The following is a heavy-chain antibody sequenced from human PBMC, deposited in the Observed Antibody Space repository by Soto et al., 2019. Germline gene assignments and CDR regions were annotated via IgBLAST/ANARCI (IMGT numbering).Heavy chain of an antibody. CDR3: ARTYYDILTGYSPNPFDY. Sequence: ASVKVSCKASGYAFTNFAIHWVRQAPGQRLEWMGWINAGNGNTKYSQRFQARVTITRDTSASTAYMGMSRLRSEDTAVYHCARTYYDILTGYSPNPFDYWGQGTLVTVSS. CDR1: GYAFTNFA. J-gene: IGHJ4*02. D-gene: IGHD3-9*01. CDR2: INAGNGNT. V-gene: IGHV1-3*01.